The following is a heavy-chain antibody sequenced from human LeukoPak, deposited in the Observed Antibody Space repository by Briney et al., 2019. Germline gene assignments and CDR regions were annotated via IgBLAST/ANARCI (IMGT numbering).Heavy chain of an antibody. CDR3: AKDGGYSSSWYYFDY. V-gene: IGHV3-30*02. CDR1: GFTFSSYG. J-gene: IGHJ4*02. Sequence: GGSLRLSCVASGFTFSSYGMHWVRQAPGKGLEWVAFIRYDGSNKYHADSVKGRFTISRDNSKNTLYLQMNRLRAEDTAVYYCAKDGGYSSSWYYFDYWGQGTLVTVSS. D-gene: IGHD6-13*01. CDR2: IRYDGSNK.